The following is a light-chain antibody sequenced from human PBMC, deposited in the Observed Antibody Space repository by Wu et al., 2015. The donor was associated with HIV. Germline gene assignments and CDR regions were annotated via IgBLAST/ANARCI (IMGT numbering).Light chain of an antibody. CDR1: QSISSW. V-gene: IGKV3-20*01. CDR3: HQYGRSPPFT. J-gene: IGKJ3*01. Sequence: TQSPSTLSASVGDRVTITCRASQSISSWLAWYQQKPGQPPRLLIYGASRRATGIPDRFSGSGSGTDFSLTISRLEPEDFAVYYCHQYGRSPPFTFGPGTKGRISN. CDR2: GAS.